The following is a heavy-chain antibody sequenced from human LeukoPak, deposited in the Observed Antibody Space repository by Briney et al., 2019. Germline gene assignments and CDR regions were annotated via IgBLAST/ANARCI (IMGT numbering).Heavy chain of an antibody. Sequence: GGSLRLSCAASRFSFSTYAMSWVRQAPGKGLEWVSTISNGGDSTYYADSVKGRFTISRDNTKNSLYLQMNSLRAEDTAVYYCARSGRGVDSFHFYMDVWGKGTTVTVSS. D-gene: IGHD3-10*01. V-gene: IGHV3-23*01. CDR3: ARSGRGVDSFHFYMDV. CDR2: ISNGGDST. CDR1: RFSFSTYA. J-gene: IGHJ6*03.